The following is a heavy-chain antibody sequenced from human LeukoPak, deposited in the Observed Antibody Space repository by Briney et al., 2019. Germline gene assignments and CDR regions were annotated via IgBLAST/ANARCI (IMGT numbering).Heavy chain of an antibody. CDR1: GYTFTSYD. V-gene: IGHV1-8*01. D-gene: IGHD2-2*01. CDR2: MNPNSGNT. CDR3: EREVGYCSSTSCYLNYYYYYYMDV. Sequence: GASVKVSCKASGYTFTSYDINWVRQATGQGLEWMGWMNPNSGNTGYAQKFQGRVTMTRNTSISTAYMELSSLRSEDTAVYYCEREVGYCSSTSCYLNYYYYYYMDVWGKGTTVTVSS. J-gene: IGHJ6*03.